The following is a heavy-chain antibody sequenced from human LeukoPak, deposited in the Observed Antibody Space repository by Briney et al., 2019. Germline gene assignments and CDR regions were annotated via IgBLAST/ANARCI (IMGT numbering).Heavy chain of an antibody. V-gene: IGHV3-7*04. CDR1: GFIFGDYW. CDR3: ARYGYGYGTPFDY. CDR2: IHKDGSEK. J-gene: IGHJ4*02. D-gene: IGHD5-18*01. Sequence: GGSLRLSCAASGFIFGDYWMTCVRQAPGKGLEWVANIHKDGSEKYYVDSVKGRFSITRDNAKNSLFLQMNSLRAEDSAVYYCARYGYGYGTPFDYWGQGTLVTVSS.